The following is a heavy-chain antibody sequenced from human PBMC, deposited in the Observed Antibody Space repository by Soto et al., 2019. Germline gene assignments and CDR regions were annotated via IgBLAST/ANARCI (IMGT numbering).Heavy chain of an antibody. D-gene: IGHD6-6*01. Sequence: ASVKVSCKASGYTFTSYGISWVRQAPGQGLEWMGWISAYNGNTNYAQKLQCRVTMTTDTSTSTAYMELRSLRSDDTAVYYCARDRGEKYSSSSPAFDIWGQGTMVTVSS. CDR3: ARDRGEKYSSSSPAFDI. J-gene: IGHJ3*02. CDR1: GYTFTSYG. CDR2: ISAYNGNT. V-gene: IGHV1-18*01.